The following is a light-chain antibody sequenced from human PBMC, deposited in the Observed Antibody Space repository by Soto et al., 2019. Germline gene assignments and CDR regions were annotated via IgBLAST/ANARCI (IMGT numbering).Light chain of an antibody. V-gene: IGKV3-11*01. CDR3: QQRTNWLWT. CDR1: QSVGSL. Sequence: EIALTQSPGTLSLSPGERAILSCRASQSVGSLLAWYQHNPGQAPRLLIFDASYRAAGTSARFRGSGSGTDFTLTIDSLEPEDFAVYYCQQRTNWLWTFGPGTKVDIK. J-gene: IGKJ1*01. CDR2: DAS.